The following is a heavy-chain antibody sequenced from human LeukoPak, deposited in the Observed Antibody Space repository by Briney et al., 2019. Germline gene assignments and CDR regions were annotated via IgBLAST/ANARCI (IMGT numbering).Heavy chain of an antibody. V-gene: IGHV3-74*01. Sequence: GGSLRLSCVASGFTFNNYWMHWLRQAPGKGLVWVSHIKTDGSTTNYADSVRGRFTISRDNAKNTLYLQMNSLRVEDTAVYYCARDSVSGSVDPWGQGTLVTVSS. D-gene: IGHD6-19*01. CDR2: IKTDGSTT. J-gene: IGHJ5*02. CDR1: GFTFNNYW. CDR3: ARDSVSGSVDP.